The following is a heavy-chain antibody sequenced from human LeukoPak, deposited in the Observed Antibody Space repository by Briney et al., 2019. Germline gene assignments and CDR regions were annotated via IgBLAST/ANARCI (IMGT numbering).Heavy chain of an antibody. J-gene: IGHJ6*02. CDR3: AKTATRVRGYGMDV. V-gene: IGHV3-23*01. Sequence: HAGGSPRLSCAASGFTFSSYAMTWVRQAPGKGLESVSGISGSGTSTYYADSVKGRFIISRDNSKNTLYLQMNSLRPEDTAVYYCAKTATRVRGYGMDVWGQGTTVTVSS. CDR2: ISGSGTST. D-gene: IGHD2-21*02. CDR1: GFTFSSYA.